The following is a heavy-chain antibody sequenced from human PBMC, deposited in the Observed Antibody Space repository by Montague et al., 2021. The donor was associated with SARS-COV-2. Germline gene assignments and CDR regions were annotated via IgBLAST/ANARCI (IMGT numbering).Heavy chain of an antibody. CDR2: IYTSGST. D-gene: IGHD3-10*01. J-gene: IGHJ6*02. CDR3: ARVGVGTMVRGVIPAYYYYGMDV. Sequence: TLSLTCTASGGPLSSGSYTRRWMRLPAGKGLEWIGRIYTSGSTNYNPSLKSRLTISVDTSKNQFSLKLSCVTAADTAVYYCARVGVGTMVRGVIPAYYYYGMDVWGQGTTVTVSS. V-gene: IGHV4-61*02. CDR1: GGPLSSGSYT.